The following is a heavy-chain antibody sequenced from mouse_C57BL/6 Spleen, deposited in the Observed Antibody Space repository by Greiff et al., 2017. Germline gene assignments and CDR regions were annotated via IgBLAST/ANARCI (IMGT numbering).Heavy chain of an antibody. J-gene: IGHJ3*01. V-gene: IGHV1-55*01. CDR3: ARSYGLAWFAY. Sequence: QVQLQQPGAELVKPGASVNMSCNASGYPFPLSCIPFFPPPPGPFLSFIGYIYPFSVMTNYNDKFKSKATLTVDTSSSTAYMQLSSLTSEDSAVYYCARSYGLAWFAYWGQGTLVTVSA. CDR2: IYPFSVMT. D-gene: IGHD2-2*01. CDR1: GYPFPLSC.